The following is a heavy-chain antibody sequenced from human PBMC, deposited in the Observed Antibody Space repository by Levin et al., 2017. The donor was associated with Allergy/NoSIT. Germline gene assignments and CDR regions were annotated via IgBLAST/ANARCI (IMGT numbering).Heavy chain of an antibody. D-gene: IGHD6-13*01. V-gene: IGHV4-59*01. J-gene: IGHJ6*02. Sequence: SGGSLRLSCTVSGGSISSYYWSWIRQPPGKGLEWIGNIYYSGSTNYNPSLKSRVTISVDTSKNQFSLKLSSVTAADTAVYYCARGWSSSWSYYYGMDVWGQGTTVTVSS. CDR1: GGSISSYY. CDR3: ARGWSSSWSYYYGMDV. CDR2: IYYSGST.